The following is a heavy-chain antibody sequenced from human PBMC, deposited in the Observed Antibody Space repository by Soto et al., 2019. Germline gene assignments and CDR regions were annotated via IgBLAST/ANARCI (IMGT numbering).Heavy chain of an antibody. Sequence: SETLSLTCTVSVGSLSSYYWSWIRQPAGKGLEWIGRIYTSGSTNYNPSLKSRVTMSVDTSKNQFSLKLSSVTAADTAVYYCARDSGTLPYYYYGMDVWGQGTTVTVSS. CDR1: VGSLSSYY. V-gene: IGHV4-4*07. CDR3: ARDSGTLPYYYYGMDV. J-gene: IGHJ6*02. CDR2: IYTSGST.